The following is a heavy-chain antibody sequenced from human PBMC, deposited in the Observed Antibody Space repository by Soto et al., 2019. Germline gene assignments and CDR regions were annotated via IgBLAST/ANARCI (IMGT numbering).Heavy chain of an antibody. CDR1: GGSISSGGYY. V-gene: IGHV4-31*03. J-gene: IGHJ2*01. CDR2: IYYSGST. CDR3: ARTAGGNSGYLYWYFDL. D-gene: IGHD2-21*02. Sequence: QVQLQESGPGLVKPSQTLSLTCTVSGGSISSGGYYWSWIRQHPGKGLEWIGYIYYSGSTYYNPSLKSRVTISVDTSKNQFSLKLSSVTAADTAVYYCARTAGGNSGYLYWYFDLWGRGTLVTVSS.